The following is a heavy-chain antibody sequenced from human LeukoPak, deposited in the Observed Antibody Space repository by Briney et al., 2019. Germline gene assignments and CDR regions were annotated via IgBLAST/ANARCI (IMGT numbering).Heavy chain of an antibody. V-gene: IGHV1-18*01. CDR1: GYTFTSYG. J-gene: IGHJ3*02. D-gene: IGHD3-22*01. Sequence: ASVKVSCKASGYTFTSYGISWVRQAPGQGLEWMGWISAYNGNTNYAQKLQGRVTMTTDTSTSTAYMELRSLRSDDTAVYYCARDHSRWYDSSGYPSTDAFDIWGQGTMVTVSS. CDR3: ARDHSRWYDSSGYPSTDAFDI. CDR2: ISAYNGNT.